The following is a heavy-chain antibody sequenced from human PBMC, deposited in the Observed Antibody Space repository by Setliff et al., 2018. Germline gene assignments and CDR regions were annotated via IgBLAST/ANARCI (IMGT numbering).Heavy chain of an antibody. CDR3: ARGSYSSSF. V-gene: IGHV4-61*02. J-gene: IGHJ4*02. CDR1: GASLRSGSNY. CDR2: IYTDGTT. Sequence: SETLSLTCTVSGASLRSGSNYWGWFRQPAGKGLEWVGRIYTDGTTNYNPSLKSRVSISADTSKNTLYLQMNSLRAEDTAVYYCARGSYSSSFGGQGTLVTVSS. D-gene: IGHD6-6*01.